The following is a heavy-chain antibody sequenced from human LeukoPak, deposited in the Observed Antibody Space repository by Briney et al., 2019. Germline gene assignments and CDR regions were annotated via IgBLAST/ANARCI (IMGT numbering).Heavy chain of an antibody. Sequence: PGGSLRLSCAASGFTFSSYDMSWVRQAPGKGLEWVSAISGSGGSTYYADSVKGRFTISRDNSKNTLYLQMNSLRAEDTAVYYCAKDDGVTMIVVVKTPWFDPWGQGTLVTVSS. CDR1: GFTFSSYD. J-gene: IGHJ5*02. D-gene: IGHD3-22*01. CDR3: AKDDGVTMIVVVKTPWFDP. V-gene: IGHV3-23*01. CDR2: ISGSGGST.